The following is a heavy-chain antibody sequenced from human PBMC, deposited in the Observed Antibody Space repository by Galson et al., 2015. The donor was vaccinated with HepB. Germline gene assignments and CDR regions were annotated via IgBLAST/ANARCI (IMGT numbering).Heavy chain of an antibody. J-gene: IGHJ4*02. CDR3: ARDRFAAVVTLFDY. CDR2: TYYRSKWYN. D-gene: IGHD4-23*01. V-gene: IGHV6-1*01. CDR1: GDSVSSNSAA. Sequence: CAISGDSVSSNSAAWNWIRQSPSRGLEWLGRTYYRSKWYNDYAVSVKSRITINPDTSKNQLSLQLNSVTPEDTAVYYCARDRFAAVVTLFDYWGQGTLVTVSS.